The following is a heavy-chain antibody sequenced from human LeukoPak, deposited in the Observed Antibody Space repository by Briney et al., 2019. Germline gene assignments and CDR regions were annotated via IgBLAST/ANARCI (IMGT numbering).Heavy chain of an antibody. J-gene: IGHJ4*02. CDR2: FYYSGGT. V-gene: IGHV4-39*01. CDR3: ARRRDGYNLYYFDY. Sequence: SETLSLTCTVSGGSISSSNYYWGWIRQPPGKGLEWIGNFYYSGGTYYNPSLKSRVTISVDTSRNQFSLKLSSVSAADTAVYYCARRRDGYNLYYFDYWGQGILVTVSS. D-gene: IGHD5-24*01. CDR1: GGSISSSNYY.